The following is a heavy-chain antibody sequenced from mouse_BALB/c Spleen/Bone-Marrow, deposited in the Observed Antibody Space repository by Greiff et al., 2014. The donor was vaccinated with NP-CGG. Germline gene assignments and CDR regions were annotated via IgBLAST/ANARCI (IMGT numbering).Heavy chain of an antibody. D-gene: IGHD2-4*01. V-gene: IGHV2-2*02. CDR3: ARGLYYDYEFAY. J-gene: IGHJ3*01. CDR2: IWSGGST. Sequence: VMLVESGPGLVQPSQSLSITCTVSGFSLTSYGVHWVRQSPGKGLEWLGVIWSGGSTGYNAAFISRLSISKDNSKSQVFFKTNSLHANDTAIYYCARGLYYDYEFAYWGQGTLVTVSA. CDR1: GFSLTSYG.